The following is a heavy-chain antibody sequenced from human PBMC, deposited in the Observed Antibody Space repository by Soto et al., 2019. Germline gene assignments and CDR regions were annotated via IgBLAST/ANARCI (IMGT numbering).Heavy chain of an antibody. CDR1: GFTFTSYA. CDR2: ISSGGST. J-gene: IGHJ4*02. D-gene: IGHD2-15*01. V-gene: IGHV3-23*01. CDR3: AKRRGAGGHFDY. Sequence: VGSLRLSCAASGFTFTSYAMGWVRQAPGKGLEWVSVISSGGSTYYADSVRGRFTISRDNSKDTLSLQMNSLRAEDTAVYYCAKRRGAGGHFDYWGQGALVTVSS.